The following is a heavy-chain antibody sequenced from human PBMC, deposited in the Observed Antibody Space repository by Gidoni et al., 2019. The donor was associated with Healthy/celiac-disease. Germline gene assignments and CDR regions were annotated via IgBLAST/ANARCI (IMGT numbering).Heavy chain of an antibody. V-gene: IGHV4-39*01. D-gene: IGHD6-6*01. Sequence: SLKSRVTISVDTSKNQFSLKLSSVTAADTAVYYCARRVARPHYYYYGMDVWGQGTTVTVSS. J-gene: IGHJ6*02. CDR3: ARRVARPHYYYYGMDV.